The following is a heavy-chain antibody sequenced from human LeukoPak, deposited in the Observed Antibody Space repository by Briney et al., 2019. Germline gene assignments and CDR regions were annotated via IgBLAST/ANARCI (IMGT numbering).Heavy chain of an antibody. D-gene: IGHD6-13*01. CDR1: GGSISYYY. CDR2: IYYSGST. Sequence: SETLSLTCTVSGGSISYYYWSWIRQHPGKGLEWIGYIYYSGSTYYNPSLKSRVTISVDTSKNQFSLKLSSVTAADTAVYYCARTNSSSWYLNWFDPWGQGTLVTVSS. CDR3: ARTNSSSWYLNWFDP. J-gene: IGHJ5*02. V-gene: IGHV4-59*06.